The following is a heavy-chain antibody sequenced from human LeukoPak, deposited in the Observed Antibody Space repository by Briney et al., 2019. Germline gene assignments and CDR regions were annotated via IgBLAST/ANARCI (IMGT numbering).Heavy chain of an antibody. J-gene: IGHJ4*02. CDR1: GFTFSSYG. Sequence: GGSLKLSCAASGFTFSSYGMHWVRQAPGKGLEWVAFIRYDGSNKYYADSVKGRFTISRDNSKNTLYLQMNSLRAEDTAVYYCANLDDSHYYDSSGYRERGIDYWGQGTLVTVSS. CDR3: ANLDDSHYYDSSGYRERGIDY. V-gene: IGHV3-30*02. CDR2: IRYDGSNK. D-gene: IGHD3-22*01.